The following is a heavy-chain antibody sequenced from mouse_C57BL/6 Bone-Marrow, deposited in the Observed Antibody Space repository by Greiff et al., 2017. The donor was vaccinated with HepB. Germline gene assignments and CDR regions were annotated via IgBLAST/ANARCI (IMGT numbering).Heavy chain of an antibody. V-gene: IGHV1-59*01. J-gene: IGHJ2*01. CDR2: IDPSDSYT. CDR1: GYTFTSYW. Sequence: QVQLKQPGAELVRPGTSVKLSCKASGYTFTSYWMHWVKQRPGQGLEWIGVIDPSDSYTNYNQKFKGKATLTVDKSSSTAYMQLRSLTSEDSAVYYCASTPNYFDYWGQGTTLTVSS. CDR3: ASTPNYFDY.